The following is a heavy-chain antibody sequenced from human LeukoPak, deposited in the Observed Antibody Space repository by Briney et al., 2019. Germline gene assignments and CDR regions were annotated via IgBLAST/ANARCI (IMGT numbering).Heavy chain of an antibody. J-gene: IGHJ5*02. D-gene: IGHD3-10*01. Sequence: ASVKVSCKASGYTFTGYYMHWVRQAPGQGLEWMGWINPNSGGTNYAQKFQGRVTMTWDTSISTAYMELSRLRSDDTAMYYCARANMVRGVGLFFDRNWFDPWGQGTLVTVSS. CDR2: INPNSGGT. CDR1: GYTFTGYY. CDR3: ARANMVRGVGLFFDRNWFDP. V-gene: IGHV1-2*02.